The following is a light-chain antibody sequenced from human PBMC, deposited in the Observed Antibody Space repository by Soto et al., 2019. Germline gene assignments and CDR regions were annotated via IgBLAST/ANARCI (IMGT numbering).Light chain of an antibody. CDR3: QQLKAYPFT. CDR2: AAS. J-gene: IGKJ3*01. V-gene: IGKV1-9*01. Sequence: IQLTQSPSSLSASVGDRVTITCRASQGISSSLAWYQQQPGKAPKLLIYAASTLQSGVPSRFSGSGSGIDFTLTISSLQPEDFATYYCQQLKAYPFTFGPGTKVDI. CDR1: QGISSS.